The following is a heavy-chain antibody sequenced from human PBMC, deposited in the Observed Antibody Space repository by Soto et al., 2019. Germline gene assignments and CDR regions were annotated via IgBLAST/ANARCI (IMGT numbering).Heavy chain of an antibody. J-gene: IGHJ5*02. CDR3: ARVMAAMQNWLDP. D-gene: IGHD2-2*01. Sequence: QVQLQESGPGLVKPSQTLSLTCTVSGGSISNVGYFWNWIRQPPGKGLEWIGFIYHTGTTYYNSSLRSRVSISIDTSKSQFSLKLNSVTAADTAVYYCARVMAAMQNWLDPWGQGTLVTVSP. CDR2: IYHTGTT. V-gene: IGHV4-30-4*01. CDR1: GGSISNVGYF.